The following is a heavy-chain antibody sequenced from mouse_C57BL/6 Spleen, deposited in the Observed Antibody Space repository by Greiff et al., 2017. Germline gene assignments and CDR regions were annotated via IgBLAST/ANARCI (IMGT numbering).Heavy chain of an antibody. CDR1: GYAFSSYW. Sequence: VQLQQSGAELVKPGASVKISCKASGYAFSSYWMNWVKQRPGKGLEWIGQIYPGDGDTNYNGKFKGKATLTADKSSSTAYMQLSSLTSEDSAVYLCARYPRTVAHYFDCWGQGTTLTVSS. J-gene: IGHJ2*01. CDR3: ARYPRTVAHYFDC. V-gene: IGHV1-80*01. D-gene: IGHD1-1*01. CDR2: IYPGDGDT.